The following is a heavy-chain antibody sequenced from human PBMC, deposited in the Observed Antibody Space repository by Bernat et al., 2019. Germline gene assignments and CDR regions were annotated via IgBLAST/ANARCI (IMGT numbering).Heavy chain of an antibody. V-gene: IGHV4-34*01. J-gene: IGHJ4*02. CDR1: GGSFSGYY. Sequence: QVQLQQWGAGLLKPSETLSLTCAVYGGSFSGYYWSWIRQPPGKGLEWIGEINHSGSTNYNPSLKSRVTISVDTSKNQFPLKLSSVTAADTAVYYCARGRSGYYPSDYWGQGTLVTVSS. D-gene: IGHD3-22*01. CDR2: INHSGST. CDR3: ARGRSGYYPSDY.